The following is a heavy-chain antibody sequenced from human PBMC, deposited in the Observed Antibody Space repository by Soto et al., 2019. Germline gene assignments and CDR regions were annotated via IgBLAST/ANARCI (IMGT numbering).Heavy chain of an antibody. CDR3: TREEMTSAKFDY. Sequence: EVQLEEYGGGLVQPGGSLRLSCAASGFTFSSYSMSWVRQAPGKGLEWVANIHQNGGEKNYVDSVKGRFTISRDNAKNSLYLQVNSLRAEDTAVYYCTREEMTSAKFDYWGQGTLVTVSS. V-gene: IGHV3-7*03. CDR1: GFTFSSYS. J-gene: IGHJ4*02. CDR2: IHQNGGEK.